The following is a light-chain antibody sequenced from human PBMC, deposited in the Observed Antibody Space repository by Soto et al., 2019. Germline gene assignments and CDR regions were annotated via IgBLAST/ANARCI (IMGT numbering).Light chain of an antibody. CDR2: DES. J-gene: IGKJ4*01. CDR3: QQYNNWPL. Sequence: ENVLAQSPAPLSFSPGERGTLSRGASQSVSSSYLAWYQQKPGLEPRLLIYDESTRATGIPARFSGSGSGTEFTLTISSLQSEDFAVYYCQQYNNWPLVGGGTKVDI. CDR1: QSVSSSY. V-gene: IGKV3-15*01.